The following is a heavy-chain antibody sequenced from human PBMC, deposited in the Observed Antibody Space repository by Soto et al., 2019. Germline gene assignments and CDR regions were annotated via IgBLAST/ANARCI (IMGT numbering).Heavy chain of an antibody. J-gene: IGHJ3*01. D-gene: IGHD1-1*01. V-gene: IGHV6-1*01. CDR1: GDSVSSNSAA. CDR3: ARVPNPFRLKIAYDAAYYF. Sequence: SQTLSLTCAISGDSVSSNSAAWNWIRQSPSRGLECLGRTYYRSKWYNDYAVSVKSRITINPDTSKNQFSLQLNSVTLEDTAVYYCARVPNPFRLKIAYDAAYYFWGQGTMVTVS. CDR2: TYYRSKWYN.